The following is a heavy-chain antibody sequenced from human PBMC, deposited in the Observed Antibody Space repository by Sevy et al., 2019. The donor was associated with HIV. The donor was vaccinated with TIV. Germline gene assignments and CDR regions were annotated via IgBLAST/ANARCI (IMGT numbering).Heavy chain of an antibody. J-gene: IGHJ6*02. CDR2: ISYDGSNK. D-gene: IGHD5-12*01. Sequence: GGSLRLSCAASGFTFINHAMHWVRRAPGKGLEWVTVISYDGSNKYYADSMKGRFTISRDTSKSTVYLQMDSLRAEDTAVYYCARDLNSGYANYYYYGMDVWGQGTTVTVSS. V-gene: IGHV3-30*04. CDR3: ARDLNSGYANYYYYGMDV. CDR1: GFTFINHA.